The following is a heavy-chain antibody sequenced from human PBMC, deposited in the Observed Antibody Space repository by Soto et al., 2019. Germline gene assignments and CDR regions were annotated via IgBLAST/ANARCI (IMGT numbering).Heavy chain of an antibody. Sequence: GGSLRLSCAASGFTFSSYAMSWVRQAPGKGLEWVSAISGSGGSTFYADSVKGRFSASRDNAKNSLSLQMDSLRPDDTAIYFCVKDEGIEAMDVWGQGTTVTVSS. D-gene: IGHD3-3*02. CDR1: GFTFSSYA. CDR2: ISGSGGST. J-gene: IGHJ6*02. CDR3: VKDEGIEAMDV. V-gene: IGHV3-23*01.